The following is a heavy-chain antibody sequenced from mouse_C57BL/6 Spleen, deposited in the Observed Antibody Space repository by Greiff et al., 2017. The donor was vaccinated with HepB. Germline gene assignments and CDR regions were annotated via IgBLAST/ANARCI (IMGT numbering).Heavy chain of an antibody. CDR3: ARESLYYGSGFDY. CDR2: INPYNGDT. CDR1: GYSFTGYF. J-gene: IGHJ2*01. D-gene: IGHD1-1*01. Sequence: EVKLQESGPELVKPGDSVKISCKASGYSFTGYFMNWVMQSHGKSLEWIGRINPYNGDTFYNQKFKGKATLTVDKSSSTAHMELRSLTSEDSAVYYCARESLYYGSGFDYWGQGTTLTVSS. V-gene: IGHV1-20*01.